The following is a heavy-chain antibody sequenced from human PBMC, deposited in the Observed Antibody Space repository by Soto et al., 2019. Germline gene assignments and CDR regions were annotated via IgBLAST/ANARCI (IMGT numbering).Heavy chain of an antibody. J-gene: IGHJ4*02. D-gene: IGHD1-26*01. V-gene: IGHV3-53*01. CDR1: GFSVGSNY. Sequence: GGSLRLSCAASGFSVGSNYMTWVRQAPGKGLEGGAVMYSGGTATSYADSVKGRFSVSRDNSKPTLSLQLDTLRAEDTAVYYCARGVQVGAIGRFYFDYWRQGTLVTVTS. CDR3: ARGVQVGAIGRFYFDY. CDR2: MYSGGTAT.